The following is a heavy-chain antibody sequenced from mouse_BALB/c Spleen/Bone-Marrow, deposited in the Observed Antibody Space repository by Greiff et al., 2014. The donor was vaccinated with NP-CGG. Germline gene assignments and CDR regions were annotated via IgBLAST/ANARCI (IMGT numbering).Heavy chain of an antibody. Sequence: EVMLVESGGGLVQPGGSMKLSCVASGFTFSNYWMNWVRQSPEKGLEWVAEIRLKSNNYATHYAESVKGRFTISRDDSKSSVYLQMNNLRAEDTGIYYCITGFAYWGQGTLVTVSA. CDR3: ITGFAY. CDR1: GFTFSNYW. J-gene: IGHJ3*01. V-gene: IGHV6-6*02. CDR2: IRLKSNNYAT.